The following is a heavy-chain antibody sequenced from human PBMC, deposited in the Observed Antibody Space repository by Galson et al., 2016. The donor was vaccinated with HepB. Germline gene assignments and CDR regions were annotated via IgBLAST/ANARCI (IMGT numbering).Heavy chain of an antibody. J-gene: IGHJ1*01. Sequence: CAISGDSVSSNTAGWDWIRQSPSRGLEWLGRTFYRSNWQNDYAESVKSRITINPDTSKNQFSLQLNSVTPEDTAVYYCARSYLLGRGFGWWGQGTLVTVSS. D-gene: IGHD7-27*01. CDR3: ARSYLLGRGFGW. CDR1: GDSVSSNTAG. V-gene: IGHV6-1*01. CDR2: TFYRSNWQN.